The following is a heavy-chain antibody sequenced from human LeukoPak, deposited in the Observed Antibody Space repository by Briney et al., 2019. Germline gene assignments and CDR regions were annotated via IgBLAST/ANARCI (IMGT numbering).Heavy chain of an antibody. Sequence: SETLSLTCTVSGGSISSSSYYWGWIRQPPGKGLEWIGSIYYSGRTYYNPSLKNRVTISVDTSKNQFSLKLSSVTAADTAVYYCARDRGTWNDDGFDYWGQGTLVTVSS. CDR3: ARDRGTWNDDGFDY. J-gene: IGHJ4*02. D-gene: IGHD1-1*01. CDR2: IYYSGRT. V-gene: IGHV4-39*07. CDR1: GGSISSSSYY.